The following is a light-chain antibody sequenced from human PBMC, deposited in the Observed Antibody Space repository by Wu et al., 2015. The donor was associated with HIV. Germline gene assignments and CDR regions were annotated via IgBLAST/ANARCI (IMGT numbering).Light chain of an antibody. CDR1: QSVSSSY. CDR2: ATS. CDR3: QQYGTSLRII. J-gene: IGKJ5*01. Sequence: EIVLTQSPGTLSLSPGETATLSCRTSQSVSSSYVAWYQQKPGQAPRLLIYATSSRATGIPDRFSGSGSRTDFTLTISSLEPEDFAVYYCQQYGTSLRIIFGQGTRLDIK. V-gene: IGKV3-20*01.